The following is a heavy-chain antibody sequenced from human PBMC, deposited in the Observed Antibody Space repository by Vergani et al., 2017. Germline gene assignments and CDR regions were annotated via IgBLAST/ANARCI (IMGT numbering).Heavy chain of an antibody. CDR1: GYTFTSYG. V-gene: IGHV1-18*01. CDR2: ISAYNGNT. CDR3: ARGEGVVPGYYYYYGMDV. D-gene: IGHD2-2*01. J-gene: IGHJ6*02. Sequence: QVQLVQSGAEVKKPGASVKVSCKASGYTFTSYGISWVRQAPGQGLEWMGWISAYNGNTNYATKLQGRVTMTTVTSTSTAYMELRSLRSDDTAVYYCARGEGVVPGYYYYYGMDVWGQGTTVTVSS.